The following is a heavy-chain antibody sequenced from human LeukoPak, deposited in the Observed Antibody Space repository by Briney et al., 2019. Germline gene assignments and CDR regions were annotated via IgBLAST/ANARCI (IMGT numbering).Heavy chain of an antibody. Sequence: PSETLSLTCTVSGGSISSSSYYWGWIRQPPGKGLEWIGSIYYSGSTYYNPSLKSRVTISVDTSKNQFSLKLSSVTAADTAVYHCATYNNDYGDYDYFDYWGQGTLVTVYS. J-gene: IGHJ4*02. CDR2: IYYSGST. V-gene: IGHV4-39*01. CDR3: ATYNNDYGDYDYFDY. CDR1: GGSISSSSYY. D-gene: IGHD4-17*01.